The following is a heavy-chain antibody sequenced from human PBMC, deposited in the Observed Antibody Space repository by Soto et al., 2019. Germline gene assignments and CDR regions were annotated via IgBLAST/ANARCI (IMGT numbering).Heavy chain of an antibody. V-gene: IGHV3-11*01. J-gene: IGHJ6*02. CDR1: GFTFSDYY. Sequence: VGSLRLSCAASGFTFSDYYMSWIRQAPGKGLEWVSYISSSGSTIYYADSVKGRFTISRDNAKNSLYLQMNSLRAEDTAVYYCARVPSRDGYCSGGSCYYYYGMDVWGQGTTVTV. CDR3: ARVPSRDGYCSGGSCYYYYGMDV. CDR2: ISSSGSTI. D-gene: IGHD2-15*01.